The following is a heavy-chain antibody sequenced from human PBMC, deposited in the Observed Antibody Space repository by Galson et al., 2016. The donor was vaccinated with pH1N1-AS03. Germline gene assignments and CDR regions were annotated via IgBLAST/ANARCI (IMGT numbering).Heavy chain of an antibody. J-gene: IGHJ4*02. V-gene: IGHV3-33*06. D-gene: IGHD1-20*01. CDR2: IWFDGNDK. Sequence: SLRLSCAASGFIFSSYCMYWVRQATGKGLEWVAVIWFDGNDKYYADSVKGRFTISRDNSKNTLYLQMNSLRAEDTAVYYCAKMEGSNNFYYFDYWGQGTPVTVSS. CDR3: AKMEGSNNFYYFDY. CDR1: GFIFSSYC.